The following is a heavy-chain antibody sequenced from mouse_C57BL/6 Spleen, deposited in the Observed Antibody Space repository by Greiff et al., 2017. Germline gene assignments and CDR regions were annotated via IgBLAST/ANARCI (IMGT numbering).Heavy chain of an antibody. CDR2: ISYDGSN. V-gene: IGHV3-6*01. D-gene: IGHD2-5*01. CDR1: GYSITSGYY. Sequence: EVQLQESGPGLVKPSQSLSLTCSVTGYSITSGYYWNWIRQFPGNKLEWVGYISYDGSNNYNPSLKNRISITRDTSKNQFFLKLNSVTTEDTATDCCASMDYSNYFDYWGQGTTLTVSS. J-gene: IGHJ2*01. CDR3: ASMDYSNYFDY.